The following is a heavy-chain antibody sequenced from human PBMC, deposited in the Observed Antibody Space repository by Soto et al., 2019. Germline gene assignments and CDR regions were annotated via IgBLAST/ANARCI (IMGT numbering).Heavy chain of an antibody. CDR3: SRGLFREQLSLNPPDY. CDR1: GGTFSSYA. V-gene: IGHV1-69*05. J-gene: IGHJ4*01. Sequence: SVKVSCKASGGTFSSYAISWVRQGPGQRLEWMGGIIPIFGTAIYAQKLQGRVTITTDNSTSTAYMVLSCAGSEDPAEYYLSRGLFREQLSLNPPDYGVPRTLAAVST. D-gene: IGHD3-10*02. CDR2: IIPIFGTA.